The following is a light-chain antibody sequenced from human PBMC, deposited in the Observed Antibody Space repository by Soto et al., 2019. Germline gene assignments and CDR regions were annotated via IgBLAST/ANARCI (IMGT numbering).Light chain of an antibody. CDR1: SSDVGGYNY. CDR2: DVN. Sequence: QSALTQPRSVSGSPGQSVTISCTGTSSDVGGYNYVSWYQQHPGKAPKLMIYDVNRRPSGVADRFSGSKSGNTASLTISGLQAEDEADYYCCSYAGSYTFVFGGGTKLTVL. V-gene: IGLV2-11*01. CDR3: CSYAGSYTFV. J-gene: IGLJ2*01.